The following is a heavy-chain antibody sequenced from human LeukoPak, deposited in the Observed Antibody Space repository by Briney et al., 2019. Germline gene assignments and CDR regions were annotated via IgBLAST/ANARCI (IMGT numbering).Heavy chain of an antibody. D-gene: IGHD3-22*01. CDR2: INHSGST. J-gene: IGHJ4*02. CDR3: ARGYYDSSGYYLWYFDY. V-gene: IGHV4-34*01. Sequence: SETLSLTCAVYGGSFSGYYWSWIRQPPGKGLEWIGEINHSGSTNYNPSLKSRVTISVDTSNNQFSLKLSSVTAADTAVYYCARGYYDSSGYYLWYFDYWGQGTLVTVSS. CDR1: GGSFSGYY.